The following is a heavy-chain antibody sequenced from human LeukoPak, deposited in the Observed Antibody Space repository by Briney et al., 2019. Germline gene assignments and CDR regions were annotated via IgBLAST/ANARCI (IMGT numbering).Heavy chain of an antibody. CDR2: ISYDGSNK. Sequence: QPGGSLRLSCAASGFTFSSYAMHWVRQAPGKGLEWVAVISYDGSNKYYADSVKGRFTISRDNSKNTLYLQMNSLRAEDTAVYYCAKDGSVVVPAAPIYYYYYMDVWGKGTTVTVSS. J-gene: IGHJ6*03. CDR3: AKDGSVVVPAAPIYYYYYMDV. V-gene: IGHV3-30*04. CDR1: GFTFSSYA. D-gene: IGHD2-2*01.